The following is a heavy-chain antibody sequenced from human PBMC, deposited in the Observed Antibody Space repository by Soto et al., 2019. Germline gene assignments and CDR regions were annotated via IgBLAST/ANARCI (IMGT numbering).Heavy chain of an antibody. CDR1: GFTFSSYS. CDR3: ARDRIAARPGWFDP. CDR2: ISSSSSTI. J-gene: IGHJ5*02. Sequence: GGSLRLSCAASGFTFSSYSMNWVRQDPGKGLEWVSYISSSSSTIYYADSVKGRFTISRDNAKNSLYLQMNSLRAEDTAVYYCARDRIAARPGWFDPWGQGTLVTVSS. D-gene: IGHD6-6*01. V-gene: IGHV3-48*01.